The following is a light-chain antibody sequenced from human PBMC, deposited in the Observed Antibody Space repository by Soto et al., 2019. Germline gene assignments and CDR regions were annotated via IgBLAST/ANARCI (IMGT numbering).Light chain of an antibody. CDR1: SSNVGAGYD. CDR2: GNI. V-gene: IGLV1-40*01. J-gene: IGLJ2*01. CDR3: QSYDNSLSTSL. Sequence: QSMLTQPPSVSGAPGQRVTISCTGSSSNVGAGYDVHWYQQLPGTAPKLLIYGNINRPSGVPDRFSGSKSGTSASLAITGLQAEDEADYYCQSYDNSLSTSLFGGGTKVTVL.